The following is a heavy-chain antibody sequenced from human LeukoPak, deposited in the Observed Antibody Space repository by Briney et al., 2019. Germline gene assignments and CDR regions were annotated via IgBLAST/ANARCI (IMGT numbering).Heavy chain of an antibody. CDR3: AREGALHDTGDHYLSWFDP. CDR1: GYSFSSYG. Sequence: GASVKVSCKTSGYSFSSYGIAWVRQAPGQGPEWMGWISGYNGKTDYAENLQGRVTMTTDTSTSTGYMELRSPRSDDTAVYYCAREGALHDTGDHYLSWFDPWGQGTLVTVSS. V-gene: IGHV1-18*01. D-gene: IGHD2-8*02. J-gene: IGHJ5*02. CDR2: ISGYNGKT.